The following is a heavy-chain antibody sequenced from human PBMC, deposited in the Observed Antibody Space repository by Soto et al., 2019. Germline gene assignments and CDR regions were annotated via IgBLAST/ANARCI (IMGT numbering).Heavy chain of an antibody. CDR3: ARDAYGDYGDYYCGMDV. V-gene: IGHV4-31*03. CDR1: GGSISSGGYY. J-gene: IGHJ6*02. CDR2: IYYSGST. Sequence: QVQLQESGPGLVKPSQTLSLTCTVSGGSISSGGYYWSWIRQHPGKGLEWIGYIYYSGSTYYNPSLKSRVTISVDTSKNQFSLKLSSVTAADTAVYYCARDAYGDYGDYYCGMDVWGQGTTVTVSS. D-gene: IGHD4-17*01.